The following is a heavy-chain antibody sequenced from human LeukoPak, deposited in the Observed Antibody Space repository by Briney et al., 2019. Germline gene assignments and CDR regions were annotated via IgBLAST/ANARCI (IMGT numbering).Heavy chain of an antibody. CDR2: ISAYNGNT. CDR3: AKMPRARYYYYRIDV. J-gene: IGHJ6*02. CDR1: GYTFTSYG. Sequence: ASVNVSFKASGYTFTSYGISWVRQPPGQGLEWMGWISAYNGNTNYAQKLQGRVTITTDTSTSTAYMELRSLRSDDTAVYYCAKMPRARYYYYRIDVWGQGTTVTVSS. D-gene: IGHD2-2*01. V-gene: IGHV1-18*01.